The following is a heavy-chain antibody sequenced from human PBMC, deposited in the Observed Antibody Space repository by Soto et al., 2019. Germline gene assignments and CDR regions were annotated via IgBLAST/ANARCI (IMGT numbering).Heavy chain of an antibody. CDR2: IYYSGST. J-gene: IGHJ5*02. CDR1: GGSISSGGYY. CDR3: ARERIAVATWFDP. Sequence: SETLSLTCTVSGGSISSGGYYWSWIRQHPGKGLEWIGYIYYSGSTYYNPSLKSRVTISVDTSKNQFSLKLSSVTAADTAVYYCARERIAVATWFDPWGQGTLVTVS. V-gene: IGHV4-31*03. D-gene: IGHD6-19*01.